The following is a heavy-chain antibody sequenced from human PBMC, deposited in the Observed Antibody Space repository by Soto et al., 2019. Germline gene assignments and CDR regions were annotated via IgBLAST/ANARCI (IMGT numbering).Heavy chain of an antibody. V-gene: IGHV4-34*01. D-gene: IGHD5-18*01. J-gene: IGHJ3*02. Sequence: SETLSLTCAVYGGSFSGYYWSWIRQPPGKGLEWIGEINHSGSTNYNPSLKSRVTISVDTSKNQFSLKLSSVTAADTAVYYCARWIQLWLPAFDIWGQGTMVTVSS. CDR3: ARWIQLWLPAFDI. CDR1: GGSFSGYY. CDR2: INHSGST.